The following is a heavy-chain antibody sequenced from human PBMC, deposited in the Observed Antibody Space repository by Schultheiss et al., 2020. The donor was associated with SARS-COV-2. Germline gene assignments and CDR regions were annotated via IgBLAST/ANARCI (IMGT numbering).Heavy chain of an antibody. CDR3: AKSGMITSGDYYYYYGMDV. Sequence: GESLKISCAASGFTFSDYYMSWIRQAPGKGLEWVAVISYDGSNKYYADSVKGRFTISRDNSKNTLYLQMNSLRAEDTAVYYCAKSGMITSGDYYYYYGMDVWGQGTTVTVSS. CDR2: ISYDGSNK. J-gene: IGHJ6*02. V-gene: IGHV3-30*18. D-gene: IGHD3-16*01. CDR1: GFTFSDYY.